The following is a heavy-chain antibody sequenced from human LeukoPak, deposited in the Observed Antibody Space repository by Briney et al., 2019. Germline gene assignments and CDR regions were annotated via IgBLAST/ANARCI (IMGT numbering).Heavy chain of an antibody. J-gene: IGHJ5*02. D-gene: IGHD3-22*01. V-gene: IGHV3-21*01. CDR3: ARDYYYDSSGYPNWFDP. CDR2: ISSSSSYI. CDR1: GFTFSSYS. Sequence: GGSLRLSCAASGFTFSSYSMNWVRQAPGKGLEWVSFISSSSSYIYYADSVKGRFTISRDNAKNSLYLQMNSLRAEDTAVYYCARDYYYDSSGYPNWFDPWGQGTLVTVSS.